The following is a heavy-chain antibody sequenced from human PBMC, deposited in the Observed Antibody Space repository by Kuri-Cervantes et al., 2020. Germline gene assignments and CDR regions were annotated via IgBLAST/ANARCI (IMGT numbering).Heavy chain of an antibody. CDR2: IYWDDDK. CDR3: AHTITGTTSKPFDY. Sequence: SGPTLVKPTQTLTLTCTFSGFSLSTSGMRVSWIRQPPGKALEWLALIYWDDDKRYSPSLKSRLTITKDTSKNQVVLTMTNMDPVDTATYYCAHTITGTTSKPFDYWGQGTLVTVSS. V-gene: IGHV2-5*08. D-gene: IGHD1-7*01. J-gene: IGHJ4*02. CDR1: GFSLSTSGMR.